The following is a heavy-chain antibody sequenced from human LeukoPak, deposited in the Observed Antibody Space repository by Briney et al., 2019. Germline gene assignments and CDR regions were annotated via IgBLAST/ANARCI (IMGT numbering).Heavy chain of an antibody. CDR2: ISGDGGST. CDR3: AKGIVYYDFWSGFSPPEYYFDY. D-gene: IGHD3-3*01. CDR1: GFTFDDYA. J-gene: IGHJ4*02. V-gene: IGHV3-43*02. Sequence: GGSLRLSCAASGFTFDDYAMHWVRHAPGKGLEWVSLISGDGGSTYYADSVKGRFTISRDNSKNSLYLQMNSLRTEDTALYYCAKGIVYYDFWSGFSPPEYYFDYWGQATLVTVSS.